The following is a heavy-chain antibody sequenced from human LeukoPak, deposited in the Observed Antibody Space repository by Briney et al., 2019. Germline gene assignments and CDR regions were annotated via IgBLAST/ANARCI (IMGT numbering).Heavy chain of an antibody. J-gene: IGHJ4*02. V-gene: IGHV3-7*01. CDR1: GFTFNSYW. Sequence: GGSLRLSCAASGFTFNSYWMSWVRQAPGKGLEWVANIKKDGSEKYYVDSVKGRFTISRDNAKNSLYLQMNSLRAEDTAVYYCARSVTAMATDYWGQGTLVTVSS. D-gene: IGHD5-18*01. CDR3: ARSVTAMATDY. CDR2: IKKDGSEK.